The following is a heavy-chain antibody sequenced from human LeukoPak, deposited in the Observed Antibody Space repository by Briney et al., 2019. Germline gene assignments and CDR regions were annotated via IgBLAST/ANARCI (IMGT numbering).Heavy chain of an antibody. CDR2: ISGSGGST. Sequence: GGSLRLSCAASGFSFSSYAMGWVRQAPGKGLGWVSGISGSGGSTYYADPVKGRFTISRDNYKNTLYLQMNSLRAEDTAVYYCAKGPGRNYGSGSYPLFDYWGQGTLVTVSS. J-gene: IGHJ4*02. V-gene: IGHV3-23*01. D-gene: IGHD3-10*01. CDR3: AKGPGRNYGSGSYPLFDY. CDR1: GFSFSSYA.